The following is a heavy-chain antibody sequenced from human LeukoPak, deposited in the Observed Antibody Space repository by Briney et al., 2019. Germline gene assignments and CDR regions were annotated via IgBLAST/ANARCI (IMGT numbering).Heavy chain of an antibody. D-gene: IGHD5-18*01. CDR2: MFYSGST. CDR3: ARLELWQYYFDY. CDR1: GGSISSSSYH. V-gene: IGHV4-39*01. J-gene: IGHJ4*02. Sequence: SETLSLTCTVSGGSISSSSYHWGWIRQPPGTGLEWIANMFYSGSTYYNPSLKSRVTISVDTSKNQFSLKLSSVTAADTAVYYCARLELWQYYFDYWGQGTLVTVSS.